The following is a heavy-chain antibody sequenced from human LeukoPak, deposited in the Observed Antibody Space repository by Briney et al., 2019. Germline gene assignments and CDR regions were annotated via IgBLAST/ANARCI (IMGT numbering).Heavy chain of an antibody. Sequence: GGSLRLSCAASGFTFSSYTMNWVRQAPGKGLEWVSSISSSSSYIYYADSVKGRLTISRDNAKNSLYLQMNSLRAEDTAVYYCATYSNWVAGDVWGQGTTVSVSS. J-gene: IGHJ6*02. CDR2: ISSSSSYI. CDR1: GFTFSSYT. V-gene: IGHV3-21*01. D-gene: IGHD7-27*01. CDR3: ATYSNWVAGDV.